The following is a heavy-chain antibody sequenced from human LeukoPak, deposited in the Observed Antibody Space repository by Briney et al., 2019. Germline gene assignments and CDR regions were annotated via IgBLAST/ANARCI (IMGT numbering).Heavy chain of an antibody. CDR2: ISWDGGQT. Sequence: PGRSLRLSCAPAGFISDNFAMQWVRQPPGEGLEWVSIISWDGGQTYYADSVKGRFTICRDNKKEYLYLQMNSLRLEDTAYYYCGQNGGVWGQGTLVTVSS. CDR3: GQNGGV. V-gene: IGHV3-43D*03. CDR1: GFISDNFA. J-gene: IGHJ4*02. D-gene: IGHD3-16*01.